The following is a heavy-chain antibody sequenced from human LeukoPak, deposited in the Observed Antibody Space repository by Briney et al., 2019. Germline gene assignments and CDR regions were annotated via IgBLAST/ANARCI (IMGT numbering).Heavy chain of an antibody. CDR1: GVTFSNYW. CDR2: INSDGSST. Sequence: GGSLRLSCAASGVTFSNYWMHWVRQAPGKGLVWVSRINSDGSSTTYADSVKGRFSISRDNAKNTLYLQMNSLRAEDTAVYYCSRASLGSQPDYWGQGTLVTVSS. V-gene: IGHV3-74*01. J-gene: IGHJ4*02. D-gene: IGHD2-15*01. CDR3: SRASLGSQPDY.